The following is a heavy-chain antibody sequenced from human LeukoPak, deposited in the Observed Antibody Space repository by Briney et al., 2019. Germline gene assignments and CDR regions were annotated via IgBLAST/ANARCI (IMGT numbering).Heavy chain of an antibody. V-gene: IGHV1-2*02. CDR2: VNPHSGGT. CDR1: GYTFTGYY. Sequence: ASVKVSCKASGYTFTGYYIHWVRQALGHGLEWMGWVNPHSGGTNYAQKFQGRVTMTRDTSISTAYMELSNLRSDDTAVYYCARGLLAGDYVNWYFDLWGRGTLVTVSS. CDR3: ARGLLAGDYVNWYFDL. D-gene: IGHD4-17*01. J-gene: IGHJ2*01.